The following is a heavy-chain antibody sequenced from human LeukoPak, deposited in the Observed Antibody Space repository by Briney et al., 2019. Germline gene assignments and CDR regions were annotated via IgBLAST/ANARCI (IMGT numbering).Heavy chain of an antibody. J-gene: IGHJ6*03. CDR1: GGSISSYY. D-gene: IGHD6-25*01. V-gene: IGHV4-59*01. Sequence: PSETLSLTCTVSGGSISSYYWSWIRQPPGKGLEWIGYIYYSGSTNYNPSLKSRVTISVDTSKNQFSLKLSSVTAADTAVYYCARHSRRVPSRSGSDYYYMDVWGKGTTVTVSS. CDR3: ARHSRRVPSRSGSDYYYMDV. CDR2: IYYSGST.